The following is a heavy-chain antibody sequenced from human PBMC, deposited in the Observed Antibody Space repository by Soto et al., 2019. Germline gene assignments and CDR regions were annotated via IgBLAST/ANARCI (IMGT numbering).Heavy chain of an antibody. CDR2: IKSKTDGGTT. CDR3: TTDIIESRYYDSSGYFLGDY. J-gene: IGHJ4*02. V-gene: IGHV3-15*07. CDR1: GFTFSNAW. D-gene: IGHD3-22*01. Sequence: GGSLRLSCAASGFTFSNAWMNWVRQAPGKGLEWVGRIKSKTDGGTTDYAAPVKGRFTISRDDSKNTLYLQMNSLKTEDTAVYYCTTDIIESRYYDSSGYFLGDYWGQGTLVTVSS.